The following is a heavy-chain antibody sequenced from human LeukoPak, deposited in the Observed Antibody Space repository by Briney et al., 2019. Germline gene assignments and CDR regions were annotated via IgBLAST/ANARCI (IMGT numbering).Heavy chain of an antibody. CDR2: IYYSGST. J-gene: IGHJ6*02. CDR3: ARDGSLGYCSGGSCSYYYYYGMDV. V-gene: IGHV4-30-4*01. D-gene: IGHD2-15*01. Sequence: PSETLSLTCTVSGGSISSGDYYWSWIGQPPGKGLEWIGYIYYSGSTYYNPSLKSRVTISVDTSKNQFSLKLSSVTAADTAVYYCARDGSLGYCSGGSCSYYYYYGMDVWGQGTTVTVSS. CDR1: GGSISSGDYY.